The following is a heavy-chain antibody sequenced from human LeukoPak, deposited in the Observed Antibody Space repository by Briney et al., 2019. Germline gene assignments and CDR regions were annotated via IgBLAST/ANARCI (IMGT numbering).Heavy chain of an antibody. CDR1: GFPFCDYY. CDR2: ISSSGSTI. CDR3: ARDQQRVDYGDYVTH. J-gene: IGHJ4*02. Sequence: GGSLRLSCAASGFPFCDYYMSWIRQAPGKGLEWVSYISSSGSTIYYADSVKGRFTISRDNAKNSLYLQMNSLRAEDTAVYYCARDQQRVDYGDYVTHWGQGTLVTVSS. V-gene: IGHV3-11*01. D-gene: IGHD4-17*01.